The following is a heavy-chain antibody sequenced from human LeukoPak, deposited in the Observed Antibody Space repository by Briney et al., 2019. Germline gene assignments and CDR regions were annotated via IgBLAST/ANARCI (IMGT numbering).Heavy chain of an antibody. J-gene: IGHJ4*02. D-gene: IGHD3-22*01. CDR1: GFTFSSYD. V-gene: IGHV3-23*01. CDR3: AKAKDSSGPPTSDY. Sequence: GGSLRLSCAASGFTFSSYDMSWVRQAPGKGLEWVSGISGSGGSTYHADSARGRFSISRDNSKNTLYLQMNSLRAEDTAIYYCAKAKDSSGPPTSDYWGQGTLVTVSS. CDR2: ISGSGGST.